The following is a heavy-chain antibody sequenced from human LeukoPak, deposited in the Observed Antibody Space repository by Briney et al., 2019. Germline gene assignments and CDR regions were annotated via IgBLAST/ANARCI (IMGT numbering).Heavy chain of an antibody. D-gene: IGHD6-13*01. CDR3: AREGTAGTAFDI. V-gene: IGHV4-59*01. Sequence: KTSETLSLTCTVSGGSISSYYWSWIRQPPGKGLEWFGYIYYSGSTNYNPSLKSRVTISVDTSKNQFSLKLSSVTAADTAVYYCAREGTAGTAFDIWGQGTMVTVS. CDR2: IYYSGST. CDR1: GGSISSYY. J-gene: IGHJ3*02.